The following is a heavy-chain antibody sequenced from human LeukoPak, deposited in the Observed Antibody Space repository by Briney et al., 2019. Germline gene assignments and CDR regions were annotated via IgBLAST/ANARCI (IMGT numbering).Heavy chain of an antibody. CDR2: IRYDGSNR. CDR3: AKEIWPTVTIPGWTYFDY. J-gene: IGHJ4*02. V-gene: IGHV3-30*02. CDR1: AFTFSTYG. Sequence: GGSLRLSCAASAFTFSTYGMHWVRQAPGKGLEWVAFIRYDGSNRYYADSVLGRFTISRDNSKNTLYLQMNSLRAEDTAVYYCAKEIWPTVTIPGWTYFDYWGQGSLVTVSS. D-gene: IGHD4-17*01.